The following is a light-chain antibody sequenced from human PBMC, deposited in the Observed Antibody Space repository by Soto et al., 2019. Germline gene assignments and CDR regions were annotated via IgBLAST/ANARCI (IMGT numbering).Light chain of an antibody. Sequence: DIQMTQSPSSLSASVGDRVSITCRASQHIYRYLNWYQQKPDKAPKLLISGASRPLSGVPSRFSGSGSGTDFTLTISSLQPEDFATYYCQQTQSFPQTFGPGTKVDIK. J-gene: IGKJ3*01. CDR1: QHIYRY. CDR2: GAS. CDR3: QQTQSFPQT. V-gene: IGKV1-39*01.